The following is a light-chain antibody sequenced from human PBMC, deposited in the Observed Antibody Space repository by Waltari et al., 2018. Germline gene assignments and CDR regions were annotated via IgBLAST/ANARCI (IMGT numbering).Light chain of an antibody. CDR2: KAS. CDR1: QSVKNN. Sequence: TCRASQSVKNNLAWYQQKPGKAPKVLIHKASSLESGVPSRFSGSGFGTEFTLTISSLQPDDFATYYCQEYDSLPVTFGGGTKVEIK. J-gene: IGKJ4*01. V-gene: IGKV1-5*03. CDR3: QEYDSLPVT.